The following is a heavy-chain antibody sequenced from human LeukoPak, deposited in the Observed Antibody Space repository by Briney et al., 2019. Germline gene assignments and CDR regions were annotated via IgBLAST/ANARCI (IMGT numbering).Heavy chain of an antibody. Sequence: GGSLRLSCAASGFTVSSNYMTWVRRAPGKGLEWVSVIYKNAITYYADTVKGRFTISRDNSKNMLYLQMNSLRADDTAVYYCARSLRVRGVPDYMDVWGKGTTVTVSS. CDR3: ARSLRVRGVPDYMDV. CDR2: IYKNAIT. V-gene: IGHV3-53*01. D-gene: IGHD3-10*01. J-gene: IGHJ6*03. CDR1: GFTVSSNY.